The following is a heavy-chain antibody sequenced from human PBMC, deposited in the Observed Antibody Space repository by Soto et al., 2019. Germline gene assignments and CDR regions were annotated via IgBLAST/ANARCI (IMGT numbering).Heavy chain of an antibody. CDR3: AKGGPLVRFLEWEFDY. CDR2: ISGSGGST. CDR1: KFTFGAYA. V-gene: IGHV3-23*01. J-gene: IGHJ4*02. D-gene: IGHD3-3*01. Sequence: GGSLRLSCVVSKFTFGAYALSWVRQAPGKGLEWVSAISGSGGSTYYADSVKGRFTISRDNSKNTLYLQMNSLRAEDTAVYYCAKGGPLVRFLEWEFDYWGQGTLVTVSS.